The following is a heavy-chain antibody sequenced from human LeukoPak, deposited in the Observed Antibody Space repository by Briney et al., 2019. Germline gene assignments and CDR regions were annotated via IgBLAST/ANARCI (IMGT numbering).Heavy chain of an antibody. CDR2: ISYDGSNK. CDR3: ARAVSWDY. J-gene: IGHJ4*02. CDR1: GFTFSSYA. Sequence: PGGSLRLSCAASGFTFSSYAMHWVRQAPGKGLEWVAVISYDGSNKYYADSVKGRFTISRDNSKNTLYLQMNSLRAEDTAVYYCARAVSWDYWGQGTLVTVSS. V-gene: IGHV3-30-3*01.